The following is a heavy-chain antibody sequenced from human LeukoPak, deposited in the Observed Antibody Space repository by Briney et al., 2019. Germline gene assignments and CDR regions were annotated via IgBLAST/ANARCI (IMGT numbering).Heavy chain of an antibody. CDR2: ISPDGTTT. D-gene: IGHD2-8*02. CDR1: GFSFSSFW. J-gene: IGHJ6*02. CDR3: TRVLAGRSGLMDV. V-gene: IGHV3-74*01. Sequence: PGGSLRLSCEASGFSFSSFWMHWVRQAPGKGLVWVSRISPDGTTTNYADSAEGRFTISRDNAKNTLYLQMNGLRDEDAAVYYCTRVLAGRSGLMDVWGRGTAITVSS.